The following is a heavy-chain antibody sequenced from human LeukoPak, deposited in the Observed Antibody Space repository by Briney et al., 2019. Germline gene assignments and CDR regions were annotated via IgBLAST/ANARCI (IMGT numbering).Heavy chain of an antibody. CDR1: GYTFTSYD. V-gene: IGHV1-8*01. CDR3: ARDRSNYLGGYYYYGMGV. Sequence: ASVKVSCKASGYTFTSYDINWVRQATGQGLEWMGWMNPNSGNTGYAQKFQGRVTMTRNTSISTAYMELSSLRAEDTAVYYCARDRSNYLGGYYYYGMGVWGQGTTVTVSS. D-gene: IGHD4-11*01. CDR2: MNPNSGNT. J-gene: IGHJ6*02.